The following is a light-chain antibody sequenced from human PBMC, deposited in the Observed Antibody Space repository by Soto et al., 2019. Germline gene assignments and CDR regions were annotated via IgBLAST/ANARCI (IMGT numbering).Light chain of an antibody. CDR1: PRVANF. CDR2: GAF. V-gene: IGKV3D-15*01. Sequence: PGERARLSCRASPRVANFVAWYPQKPGQAPRLLIYGAFNRATGIPARFSGSGSGTDFPLTISSLQPDDFATYYCQQYNSLWTFGQGTTVDIK. CDR3: QQYNSLWT. J-gene: IGKJ1*01.